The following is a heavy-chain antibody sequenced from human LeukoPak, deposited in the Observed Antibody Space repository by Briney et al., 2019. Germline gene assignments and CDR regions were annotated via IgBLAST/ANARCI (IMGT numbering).Heavy chain of an antibody. CDR2: IYHSGST. V-gene: IGHV4-30-2*01. J-gene: IGHJ3*02. D-gene: IGHD2-21*02. CDR3: ARVRCGGDCYSLDPKSFDI. Sequence: PSQTLSLTCAVSGGSISSGGYSWSWIRQPPGKGLEWIGYIYHSGSTYYNPSLKSRVTISVDRSKNQFSLKLSSVTAADTAVYYCARVRCGGDCYSLDPKSFDIWGQGTMVTVSS. CDR1: GGSISSGGYS.